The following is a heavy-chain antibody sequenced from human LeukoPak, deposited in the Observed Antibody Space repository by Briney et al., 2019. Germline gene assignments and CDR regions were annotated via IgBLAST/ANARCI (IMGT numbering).Heavy chain of an antibody. Sequence: PGGSLRLSCAASGFSVSGNFMSWVRQAPGKGLEWVSVIYSGGTTYYADSVRGRFTNARDNSKNTLYLKKNSVSAEDTAVYYCARDGYGNNYMDVWGKGTTVTVSS. J-gene: IGHJ6*03. V-gene: IGHV3-53*01. CDR2: IYSGGTT. CDR1: GFSVSGNF. CDR3: ARDGYGNNYMDV. D-gene: IGHD5-18*01.